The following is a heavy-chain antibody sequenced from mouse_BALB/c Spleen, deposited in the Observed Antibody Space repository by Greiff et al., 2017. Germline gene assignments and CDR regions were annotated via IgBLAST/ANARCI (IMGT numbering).Heavy chain of an antibody. J-gene: IGHJ3*01. D-gene: IGHD2-4*01. CDR2: IDPETGGT. V-gene: IGHV1-15*01. CDR3: TRDDYDGPGWFAY. CDR1: GYTFTDYE. Sequence: QVQLKESGAELVRPGASVTLSCKASGYTFTDYEMHWVKQTPVHGLEWIGAIDPETGGTAYNQKFKGKATLTADKSSSTAYMELRSLTSEDSAVYYCTRDDYDGPGWFAYWGQGTLVTVSA.